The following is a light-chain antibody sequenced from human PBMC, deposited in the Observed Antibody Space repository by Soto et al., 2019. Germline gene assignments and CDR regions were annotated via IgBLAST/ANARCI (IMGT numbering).Light chain of an antibody. J-gene: IGKJ3*01. CDR3: LQYGRSPT. V-gene: IGKV3D-15*01. CDR1: QSITSN. CDR2: DAS. Sequence: EIVMTQSPATLSVSPGERATLSCRASQSITSNLAWYQQEPGQAPRLLIHDASKRASGIPARFSGSGSGTDFTLTINRVEPEDSAVYYCLQYGRSPTFGPGTKVDIK.